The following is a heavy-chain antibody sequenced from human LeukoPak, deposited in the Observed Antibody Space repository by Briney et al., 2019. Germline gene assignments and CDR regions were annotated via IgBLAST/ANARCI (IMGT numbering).Heavy chain of an antibody. CDR1: GFTVSSNY. Sequence: PGGSLRLSCAASGFTVSSNYMSWVRQAPGKGLEWVSVIYSGGSTYYADSVKGRFTISRDNSKNTLYLQMNSLRAEDTAVYYCARDDYYDSSVPDVWGQGTTVTVSS. CDR3: ARDDYYDSSVPDV. D-gene: IGHD3-22*01. J-gene: IGHJ6*02. CDR2: IYSGGST. V-gene: IGHV3-66*01.